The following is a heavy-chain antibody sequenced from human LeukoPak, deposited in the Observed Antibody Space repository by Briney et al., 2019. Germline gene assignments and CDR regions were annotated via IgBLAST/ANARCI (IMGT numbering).Heavy chain of an antibody. CDR2: IYYSGSA. J-gene: IGHJ4*02. Sequence: SETLSLTCTVSGGSINSYYWSWIRQPPGKGLEWIGYIYYSGSANYSPSLKSRLTISVDTSKNQFYLRLSSVTAADTALYYCARHTSPRDYFDYWGQGTLVTVSS. CDR3: ARHTSPRDYFDY. V-gene: IGHV4-59*08. CDR1: GGSINSYY.